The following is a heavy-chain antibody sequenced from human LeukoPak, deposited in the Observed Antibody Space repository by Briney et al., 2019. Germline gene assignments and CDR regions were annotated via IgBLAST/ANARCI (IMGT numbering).Heavy chain of an antibody. J-gene: IGHJ4*02. V-gene: IGHV3-43*02. CDR3: AKEDYSSSWYALDY. CDR1: GFTFDDYA. Sequence: GGSLTLSCAASGFTFDDYAIYWFRQGPGKGLDGVSLISGDGGSIYYAASVKGRFTISRDNSKNTLYLQMNSLRTEDTALYYCAKEDYSSSWYALDYWGQGTLVTVSS. D-gene: IGHD6-13*01. CDR2: ISGDGGSI.